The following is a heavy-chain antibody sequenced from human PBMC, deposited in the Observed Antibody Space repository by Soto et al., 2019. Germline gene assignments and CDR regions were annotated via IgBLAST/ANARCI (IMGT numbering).Heavy chain of an antibody. Sequence: PGGSLRLSCAASGFTFSSYSMNWVRQAPGKGLEWISYIGVSSSAKTYADSVKGRFTISRDNSKNTLYLQMNSLRAEDTAVYYCARDHTEYCSGGSCYWFDPWGQGTLVTVSS. CDR3: ARDHTEYCSGGSCYWFDP. CDR2: IGVSSSAK. D-gene: IGHD2-15*01. CDR1: GFTFSSYS. V-gene: IGHV3-48*01. J-gene: IGHJ5*02.